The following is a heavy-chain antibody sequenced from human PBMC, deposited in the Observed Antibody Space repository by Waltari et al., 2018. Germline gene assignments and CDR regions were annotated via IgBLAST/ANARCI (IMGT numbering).Heavy chain of an antibody. CDR1: GCSISSSSYY. J-gene: IGHJ4*02. CDR3: AMLLGYSDY. D-gene: IGHD6-13*01. CDR2: IYYGGRT. V-gene: IGHV4-39*07. Sequence: QLQLQESGPGLVKPSGTLSLTCTVSGCSISSSSYYWGWLRQPPGKGLGWIGSIYYGGRTYNNPPLKSRVTIAVDTSKNQFSLKLSSVTAADTAVYYCAMLLGYSDYWGQGTLVTVSS.